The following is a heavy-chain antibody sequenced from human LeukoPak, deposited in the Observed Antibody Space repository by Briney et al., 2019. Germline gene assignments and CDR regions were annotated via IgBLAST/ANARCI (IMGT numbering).Heavy chain of an antibody. V-gene: IGHV4-34*01. CDR1: GGSFRGYY. D-gene: IGHD3-9*01. CDR3: ARVSYYDILTGYYNASAHFDY. J-gene: IGHJ4*02. Sequence: SETLSLTCAVYGGSFRGYYWSWIRQPPGKGLEWIGEINHSGSTNYNPSLKSRVTISVDTSKNQFSLKLSSVTAADTAVYYCARVSYYDILTGYYNASAHFDYWGQGTLVTVSS. CDR2: INHSGST.